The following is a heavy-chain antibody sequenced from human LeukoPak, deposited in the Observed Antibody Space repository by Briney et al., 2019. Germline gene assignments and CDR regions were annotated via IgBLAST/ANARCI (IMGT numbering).Heavy chain of an antibody. CDR3: ARDRLNYYYYYMDV. J-gene: IGHJ6*03. CDR2: IYSGGST. CDR1: GFTFSDYH. V-gene: IGHV3-66*02. Sequence: GGSLRLSCAASGFTFSDYHMSWVRQAPGKGLEWVSVIYSGGSTYYADSVKGRFTISRDNSKNTLYLQMNSLRAEDTAVYYCARDRLNYYYYYMDVWGKGPRSPSP.